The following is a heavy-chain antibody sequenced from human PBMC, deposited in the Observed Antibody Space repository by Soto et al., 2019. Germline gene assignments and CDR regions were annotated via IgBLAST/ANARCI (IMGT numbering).Heavy chain of an antibody. CDR3: AREDILGTRSFDY. Sequence: EVQLVESGGGLVQPGGSLRLSCGASGFIFSKYSMNWVRQAPGKGLEWLSYISSNSITIYYADSVRGRFTIFRDNAKNSLYLQMNSLRDEDTAVFYCAREDILGTRSFDYWGQGALVTVSS. V-gene: IGHV3-48*02. CDR2: ISSNSITI. D-gene: IGHD1-26*01. J-gene: IGHJ4*02. CDR1: GFIFSKYS.